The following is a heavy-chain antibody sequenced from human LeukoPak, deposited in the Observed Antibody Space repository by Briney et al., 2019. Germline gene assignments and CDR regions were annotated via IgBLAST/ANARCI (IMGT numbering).Heavy chain of an antibody. CDR2: IYSGGST. Sequence: PGGSLRLSCAASGFTVSSNYMSWVRQAPGKGLEWVSVIYSGGSTYYADSVKGRFTISRDNSKNTLYLQMNSLRAEDTAVYYCARGVVNRFGESHYFDYWGQGTLVTVSS. CDR1: GFTVSSNY. J-gene: IGHJ4*02. V-gene: IGHV3-66*01. CDR3: ARGVVNRFGESHYFDY. D-gene: IGHD3-10*01.